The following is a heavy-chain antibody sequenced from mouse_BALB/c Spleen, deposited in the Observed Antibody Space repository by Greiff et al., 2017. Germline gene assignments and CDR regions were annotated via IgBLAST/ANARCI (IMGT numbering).Heavy chain of an antibody. CDR3: ADMITTGSWCAY. CDR1: GYTFTSYW. V-gene: IGHV1-7*01. J-gene: IGHJ3*01. CDR2: INPSTGYT. Sequence: QVQLQQSGAELAKPGASVKMSCKASGYTFTSYWMHWVKQRPGQGLEWIGYINPSTGYTEYNQKFKDKATLTADKSSSTAYMQLSSLTSEDSAVYYCADMITTGSWCAYWGQGSLVTVSA. D-gene: IGHD2-4*01.